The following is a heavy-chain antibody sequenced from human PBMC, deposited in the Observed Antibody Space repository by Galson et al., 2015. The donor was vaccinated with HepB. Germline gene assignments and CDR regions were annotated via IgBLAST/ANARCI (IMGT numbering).Heavy chain of an antibody. J-gene: IGHJ4*02. D-gene: IGHD5-24*01. CDR2: ITGNGITT. CDR3: AKDMRDGYDPLDC. CDR1: GFTFSSYA. V-gene: IGHV3-23*01. Sequence: SLRLSCAASGFTFSSYAMTWVRQAPGKGLEWVSTITGNGITTYYTDSVKGRFAISRDNPKNTLYLQMNSLRAEDTAVYYCAKDMRDGYDPLDCWGQGTQVTVSS.